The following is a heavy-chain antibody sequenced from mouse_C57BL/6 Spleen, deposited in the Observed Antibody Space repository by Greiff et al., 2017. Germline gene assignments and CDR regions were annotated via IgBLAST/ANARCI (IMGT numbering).Heavy chain of an antibody. J-gene: IGHJ3*01. D-gene: IGHD2-5*01. CDR3: ATPYYSNYGFAY. Sequence: EVKLMESGPVLVKPGASVKMSCKASGYTFTDYYMNWVKQSHGKSLEWIGVINPYNGGTSYNQKFKGKATLTVDKSSSTAYMELNSLTSEDSAVYYCATPYYSNYGFAYWGQGTLVTVSA. CDR1: GYTFTDYY. V-gene: IGHV1-19*01. CDR2: INPYNGGT.